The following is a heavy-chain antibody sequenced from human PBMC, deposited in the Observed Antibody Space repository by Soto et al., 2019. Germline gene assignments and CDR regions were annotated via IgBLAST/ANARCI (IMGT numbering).Heavy chain of an antibody. D-gene: IGHD2-15*01. Sequence: GGSLRLSCAASGFTFSNYGMHWVRQAPGKGLEWVAVIWYDGSNKYYADSVKGRFTISRDNSKNTLYLQMNSLRAEDTAVYYCARDRRSSLYDYWGQGTLVTVSS. CDR3: ARDRRSSLYDY. CDR2: IWYDGSNK. J-gene: IGHJ4*02. V-gene: IGHV3-33*01. CDR1: GFTFSNYG.